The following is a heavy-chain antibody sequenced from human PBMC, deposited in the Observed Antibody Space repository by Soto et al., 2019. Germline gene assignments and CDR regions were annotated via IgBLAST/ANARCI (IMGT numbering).Heavy chain of an antibody. CDR1: GGSISSGGYY. V-gene: IGHV4-31*03. CDR3: ARAKGDYYEIDWFDP. J-gene: IGHJ5*02. D-gene: IGHD3-22*01. Sequence: PSETLSLTCTVSGGSISSGGYYWSWIRQRPGKGLEWIGYIYYGGSTYYNPSLKSRVTISVDTSKNQFSLKLSSVTAADTAVYYCARAKGDYYEIDWFDPWGQGTLVTVSS. CDR2: IYYGGST.